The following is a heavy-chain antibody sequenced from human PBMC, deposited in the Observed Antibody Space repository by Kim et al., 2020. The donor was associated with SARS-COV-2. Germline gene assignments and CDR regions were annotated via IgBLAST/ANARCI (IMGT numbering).Heavy chain of an antibody. CDR3: VKDSGNYYGPGYFDY. J-gene: IGHJ4*02. V-gene: IGHV3-64D*06. Sequence: GGSLRLSCSASGFTFSSYAMHWVRQAPGKGLEYVSAISSNGGSTYYPNPGKGRFTISRHNSKNTLYLQMSSLSAKDTAVDYCVKDSGNYYGPGYFDYWGQGTMVTVSS. CDR2: ISSNGGST. CDR1: GFTFSSYA. D-gene: IGHD3-10*01.